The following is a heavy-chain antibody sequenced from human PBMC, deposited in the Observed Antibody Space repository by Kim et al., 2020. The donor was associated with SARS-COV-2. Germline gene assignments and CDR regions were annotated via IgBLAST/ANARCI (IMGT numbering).Heavy chain of an antibody. Sequence: SETLSLTCAVYGGSFSGYYWSWIRQPPGKGLEWIGEINHSGSTNYNPSLKSRVTISVDTSKNQFSLKLSSVTAADTAVYYCAPLGGEVATPSDYWGQGTLVTVSS. CDR3: APLGGEVATPSDY. D-gene: IGHD5-12*01. CDR2: INHSGST. V-gene: IGHV4-34*01. J-gene: IGHJ4*02. CDR1: GGSFSGYY.